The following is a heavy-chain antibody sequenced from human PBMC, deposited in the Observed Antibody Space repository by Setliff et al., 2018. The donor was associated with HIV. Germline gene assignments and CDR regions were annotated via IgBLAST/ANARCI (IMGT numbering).Heavy chain of an antibody. D-gene: IGHD5-18*01. J-gene: IGHJ4*02. CDR3: ARSLREYSYGSPDY. CDR1: GFRFTGFA. V-gene: IGHV1-3*01. CDR2: INAGTGNT. Sequence: ASVKVSCKASGFRFTGFAIHWVRQAPGQRFEWMGWINAGTGNTKYSQKFQDRVTISRDIHANTAYMELSSLRSEDTAIYYCARSLREYSYGSPDYWGPGTLVTVS.